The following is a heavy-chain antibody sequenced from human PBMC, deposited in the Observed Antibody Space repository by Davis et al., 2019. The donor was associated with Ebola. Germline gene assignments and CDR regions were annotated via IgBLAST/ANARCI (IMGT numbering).Heavy chain of an antibody. CDR1: GYSFTSYW. J-gene: IGHJ4*02. Sequence: GESLKISCKASGYSFTSYWIGWVRQMPGKGLEWMGIIYPGDSDTRYSPSFQGQVTISADKSISTAYLQWSSLKASDTAMYYCARGLYCSGGSCYSVDYWGQGTLVTVSS. CDR2: IYPGDSDT. CDR3: ARGLYCSGGSCYSVDY. D-gene: IGHD2-15*01. V-gene: IGHV5-51*01.